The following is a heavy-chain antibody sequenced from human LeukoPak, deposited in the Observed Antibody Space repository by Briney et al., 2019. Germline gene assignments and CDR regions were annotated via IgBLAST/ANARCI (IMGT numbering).Heavy chain of an antibody. D-gene: IGHD3-22*01. CDR1: GFTVSSNY. CDR2: IYSGGST. CDR3: ARGPYRGYYYDSSGYFGY. J-gene: IGHJ4*02. Sequence: GSLRLSCAASGFTVSSNYMSWVRQAPGKGLEWVSVIYSGGSTYYADSVKGRFTISRDNSKNTLYLQMNSLRAEDTAVYYCARGPYRGYYYDSSGYFGYWGQGTLVTVSS. V-gene: IGHV3-53*01.